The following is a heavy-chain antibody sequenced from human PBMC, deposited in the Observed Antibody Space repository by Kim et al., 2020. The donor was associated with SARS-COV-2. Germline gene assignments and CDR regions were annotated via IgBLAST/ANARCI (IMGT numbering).Heavy chain of an antibody. CDR2: IYYSGST. J-gene: IGHJ5*01. CDR1: GGSISSYY. CDR3: ARVQDTGQYSGYVRESWF. Sequence: SETLSLTCTVSGGSISSYYWSWIRQPPGKGLEWIGYIYYSGSTNYNPSLKTRVTISVDTSKNQFSMKLSPVTAADTAVSSCARVQDTGQYSGYVRESWF. V-gene: IGHV4-59*01. D-gene: IGHD5-12*01.